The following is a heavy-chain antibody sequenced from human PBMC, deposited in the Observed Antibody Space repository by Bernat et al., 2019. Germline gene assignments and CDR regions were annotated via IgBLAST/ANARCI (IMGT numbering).Heavy chain of an antibody. CDR1: GGSISSYY. CDR2: IYYSGST. D-gene: IGHD3-10*01. V-gene: IGHV4-59*12. Sequence: QVQLQESGPGLVKPSETLSLTCTVSGGSISSYYWSWIRQPPGKGLEWIGYIYYSGSTNYNPSLKSRVTISVDTSKNQFSLKLSSVTAADTAVYYCARGYYLIDYWGQGTLVTVSS. J-gene: IGHJ4*02. CDR3: ARGYYLIDY.